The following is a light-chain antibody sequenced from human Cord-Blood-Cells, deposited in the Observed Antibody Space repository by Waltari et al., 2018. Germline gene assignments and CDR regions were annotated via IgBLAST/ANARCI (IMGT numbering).Light chain of an antibody. J-gene: IGLJ2*01. CDR3: CSYAGSSTVV. CDR2: EGS. V-gene: IGLV2-23*01. Sequence: QSALPHSASVSGSARQSITISRTGTSSVFGTYNLHPWYQQPPGKAPKLVIYEGSKRPSGVSNLFSGSKPGNTASLTISGLEAEDDAGYYCCSYAGSSTVVYGGGTKRTVL. CDR1: SSVFGTYNL.